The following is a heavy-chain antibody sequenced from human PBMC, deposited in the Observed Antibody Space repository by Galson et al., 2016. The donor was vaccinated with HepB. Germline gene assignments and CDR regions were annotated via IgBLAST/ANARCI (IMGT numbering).Heavy chain of an antibody. J-gene: IGHJ4*02. CDR1: GGSVSSNDW. CDR2: IFHSGRV. V-gene: IGHV4-4*02. Sequence: ETLSLTCAVSGGSVSSNDWWTWVRQPPGQALEWIGQIFHSGRVNYNPSLANRVTILVDTSSNQFTLRLTSVTAADTALYYCARQYRGGPSDFWGQGTLVTVSS. D-gene: IGHD5-12*01. CDR3: ARQYRGGPSDF.